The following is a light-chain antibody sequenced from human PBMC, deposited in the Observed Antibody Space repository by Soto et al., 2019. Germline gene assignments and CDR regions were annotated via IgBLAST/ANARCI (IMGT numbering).Light chain of an antibody. V-gene: IGKV3-20*01. CDR3: QQYGTSPGT. J-gene: IGKJ1*01. CDR1: QSVSSSY. CDR2: GAS. Sequence: EILLTQSPGTLSLSPWEIATLSCRASQSVSSSYLAWYQQKPGQAPRLLIYGASSRATGIPDRFSGSGSGTDFTLTISRLEPEDFAVYYCQQYGTSPGTFGQGTKVDIK.